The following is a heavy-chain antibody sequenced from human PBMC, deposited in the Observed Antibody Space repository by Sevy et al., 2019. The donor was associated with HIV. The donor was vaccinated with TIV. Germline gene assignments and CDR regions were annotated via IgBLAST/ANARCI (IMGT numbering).Heavy chain of an antibody. CDR3: ERGGYYYDNAAYYALDS. CDR1: GFTFSNYA. J-gene: IGHJ4*02. D-gene: IGHD3-22*01. Sequence: GGYLRLSCAATGFTFSNYAMHWVRQAPGKGMEWVAIIWSDGAYQYHGDSVKDRFTISRDNSKNTLYLQMNNVRVEDTAVYYYERGGYYYDNAAYYALDSWGQGTLVTVSS. V-gene: IGHV3-33*01. CDR2: IWSDGAYQ.